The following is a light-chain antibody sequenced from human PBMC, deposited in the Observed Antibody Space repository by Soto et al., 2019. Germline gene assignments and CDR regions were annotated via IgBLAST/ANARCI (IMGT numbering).Light chain of an antibody. Sequence: IQMTQSPSSLSASVGDRFTITCRASQGIRNDLGWYKQKPGKAPKLLIYAASSLQSGVPSRLSGSGSGTDFTLTISSMKPEDFATYYCQQYNSYWTFGHGTKVDIK. J-gene: IGKJ1*01. CDR1: QGIRND. CDR2: AAS. V-gene: IGKV1-6*01. CDR3: QQYNSYWT.